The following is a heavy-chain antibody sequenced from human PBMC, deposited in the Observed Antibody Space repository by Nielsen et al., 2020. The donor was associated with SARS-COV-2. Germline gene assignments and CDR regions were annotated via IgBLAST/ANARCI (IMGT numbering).Heavy chain of an antibody. CDR1: GITYINYG. Sequence: GGSLRLSCEASGITYINYGMSWVRQAPGKGLEWVSSIGAIDGSTNYAESLRGRFTISRDNSKNTLYLQINSLRAEDTAMYYCAKNPSRRDYGADYWGQGTLVTVSS. CDR3: AKNPSRRDYGADY. V-gene: IGHV3-23*01. D-gene: IGHD4-17*01. CDR2: IGAIDGST. J-gene: IGHJ4*02.